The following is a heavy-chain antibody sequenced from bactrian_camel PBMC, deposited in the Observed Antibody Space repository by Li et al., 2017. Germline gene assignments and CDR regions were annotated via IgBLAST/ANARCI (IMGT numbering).Heavy chain of an antibody. CDR3: AGGRGSRGEHCYSLNY. V-gene: IGHV3S53*01. Sequence: HVQLVESGGDSVQAGGSLKLSCSISKIIYTKYYMAWFRQSPGKEREGVAIIESDGTTSYADSVKGRFTISRDSAKNTVYLQMNNLQPEDTATYYCAGGRGSRGEHCYSLNYWGQGTQVTV. CDR2: IESDGTT. CDR1: KIIYTKYY. J-gene: IGHJ4*01. D-gene: IGHD6*01.